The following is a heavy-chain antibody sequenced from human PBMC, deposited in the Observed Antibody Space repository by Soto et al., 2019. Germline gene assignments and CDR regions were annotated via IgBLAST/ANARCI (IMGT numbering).Heavy chain of an antibody. V-gene: IGHV4-59*11. J-gene: IGHJ6*02. Sequence: QVQLQESGPGMVKPSETLSLTCTVSSDPTSTHTWGWIRQTPGKGLEWIGYIYETGGTANNPSLIGQVTISLDGSTKELALTLSSATAADTDMYHCVRQGIGPPHGLVDVWGRGTTVIVSS. CDR1: SDPTSTHT. D-gene: IGHD3-10*01. CDR3: VRQGIGPPHGLVDV. CDR2: IYETGGT.